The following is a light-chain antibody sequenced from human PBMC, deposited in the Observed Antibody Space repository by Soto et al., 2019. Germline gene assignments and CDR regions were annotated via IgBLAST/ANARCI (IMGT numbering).Light chain of an antibody. CDR3: LQYDKWPPWT. Sequence: EIVLTQSPGTLSLSPGERVTLSCRASQSVGNSLAWYRQKPGQAPRLLVYGASTRATGIPARFSGSGSGTEFTLTISSLQSEDFAVYYCLQYDKWPPWTFGQGTKVDIK. CDR1: QSVGNS. CDR2: GAS. V-gene: IGKV3-15*01. J-gene: IGKJ1*01.